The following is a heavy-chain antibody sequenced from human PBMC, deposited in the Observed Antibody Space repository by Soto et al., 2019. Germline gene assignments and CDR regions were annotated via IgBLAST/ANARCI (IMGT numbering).Heavy chain of an antibody. CDR1: GGSISSYY. V-gene: IGHV4-59*08. CDR3: ASMGYHYGSGSYPLDY. Sequence: QVQLQESGPGLVKPSETLSLTCTVSGGSISSYYWTWIRQPPGKGLEWIGFMYNSGSTHYNPSLKSRVTISLDTSKDQFSLNLRSATAADTAVYYCASMGYHYGSGSYPLDYWGQGTLVTVSS. CDR2: MYNSGST. D-gene: IGHD3-10*01. J-gene: IGHJ4*02.